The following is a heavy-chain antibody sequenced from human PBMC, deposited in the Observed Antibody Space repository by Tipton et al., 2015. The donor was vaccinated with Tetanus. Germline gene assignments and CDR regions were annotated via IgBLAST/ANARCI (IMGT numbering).Heavy chain of an antibody. CDR2: INHSGST. CDR3: ARGTVTTLYYYYGMDV. Sequence: TLSLTCAVYGGSFSGYYWSWIRQPPGKGLEWIGEINHSGSTNYNPSLKSRVTIPVDTSKNQFSLKLSSVTAVDTAVYYCARGTVTTLYYYYGMDVWGQGTTVTVSS. J-gene: IGHJ6*02. CDR1: GGSFSGYY. V-gene: IGHV4-34*01. D-gene: IGHD4-11*01.